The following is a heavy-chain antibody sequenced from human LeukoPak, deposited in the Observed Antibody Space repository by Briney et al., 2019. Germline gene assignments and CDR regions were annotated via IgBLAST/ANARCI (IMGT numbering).Heavy chain of an antibody. CDR2: INHSGST. CDR3: ARGGGLRFLEWLLLASNWFDP. CDR1: GGSISSSSYY. Sequence: PSETLSLTCTVSGGSISSSSYYWSWIRQPPGKGLEWIGEINHSGSTNYNPSLKSRVTISVDTSKNQFSLKLSSVAAADTAVYYCARGGGLRFLEWLLLASNWFDPWGQGTLVTVSS. D-gene: IGHD3-3*01. J-gene: IGHJ5*02. V-gene: IGHV4-39*07.